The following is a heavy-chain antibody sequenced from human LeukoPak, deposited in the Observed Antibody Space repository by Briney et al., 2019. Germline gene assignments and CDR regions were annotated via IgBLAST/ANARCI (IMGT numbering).Heavy chain of an antibody. CDR1: GGTFSSYA. V-gene: IGHV1-69*01. CDR2: IIPIFGTA. J-gene: IGHJ4*02. CDR3: ARVGYYDSSGYYPYFNY. D-gene: IGHD3-22*01. Sequence: SVEVSCKASGGTFSSYAISWVRQAPGQGLEWMGGIIPIFGTANYAQKFQGRVTITADESTSTAYMELSSLRSEDTAVYYCARVGYYDSSGYYPYFNYWGQGTLVTVSS.